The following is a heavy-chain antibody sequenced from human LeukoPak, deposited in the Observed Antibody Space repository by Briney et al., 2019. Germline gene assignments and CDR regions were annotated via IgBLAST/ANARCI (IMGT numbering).Heavy chain of an antibody. CDR1: GVTFSNNS. Sequence: SVKVSCKTSGVTFSNNSITWVRQAPGQGLEWLGGIIPILRSASYAQKFQGRVTITADESTSTAYMELSSLRSEDTAVYYCARGGSSWYIYYWGQGTLVTVSS. D-gene: IGHD6-13*01. J-gene: IGHJ4*02. V-gene: IGHV1-69*13. CDR3: ARGGSSWYIYY. CDR2: IIPILRSA.